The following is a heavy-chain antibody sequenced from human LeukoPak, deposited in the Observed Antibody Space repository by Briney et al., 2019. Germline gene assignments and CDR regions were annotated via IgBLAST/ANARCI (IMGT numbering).Heavy chain of an antibody. CDR1: GVSISSGSYS. J-gene: IGHJ5*02. CDR3: ARGFHWFDP. Sequence: SETLSLTCAVSGVSISSGSYSWSWLRQPPGKGLDWIGAIYYSGNTDYNPSLKSRVTISVDTSKNQFSLKLSSVTAADTAVYYCARGFHWFDPWGQGTLVTVSS. D-gene: IGHD3-3*01. V-gene: IGHV4-30-4*07. CDR2: IYYSGNT.